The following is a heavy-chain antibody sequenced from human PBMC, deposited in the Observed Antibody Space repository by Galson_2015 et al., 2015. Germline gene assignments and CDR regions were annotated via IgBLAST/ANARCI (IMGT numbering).Heavy chain of an antibody. V-gene: IGHV1-2*04. CDR1: GYTFTGYY. CDR2: INPNSGGT. Sequence: SVKVSCKASGYTFTGYYMHWVRRAPGQGLEWMGWINPNSGGTNYAQKFQGWVTMTRDTSISTAYMELSRLRSDDTAVYYCARGVVPAAENYYYYGMDVWGQGTTVTVSS. J-gene: IGHJ6*02. CDR3: ARGVVPAAENYYYYGMDV. D-gene: IGHD2-2*01.